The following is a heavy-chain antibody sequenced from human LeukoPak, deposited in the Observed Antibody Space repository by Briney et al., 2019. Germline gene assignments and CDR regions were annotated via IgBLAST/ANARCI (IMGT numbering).Heavy chain of an antibody. CDR2: IWYDGSNK. CDR3: AREALDPHLDY. Sequence: PGGSLRPSCAASGFTFSSYGMHWVRQAPGKGLEWVAVIWYDGSNKYYADSVKGRFTISRDNSKNTLYLQMNSLRAEDTAVYYCAREALDPHLDYWGQGTLVTVSS. V-gene: IGHV3-33*01. CDR1: GFTFSSYG. J-gene: IGHJ4*02.